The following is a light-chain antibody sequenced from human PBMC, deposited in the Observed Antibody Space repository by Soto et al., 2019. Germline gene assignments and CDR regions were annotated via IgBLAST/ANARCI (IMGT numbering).Light chain of an antibody. J-gene: IGKJ1*01. CDR3: QQYNNWPPAT. V-gene: IGKV3-15*01. CDR2: GAS. CDR1: QIVSSN. Sequence: EIVLTQSPGTLSLSPGERATLSCRASQIVSSNLAWYQQKPGQAPRLLIYGASTRATGIPARFSGSGSGTEFTLTISSLQSEDFAVYYCQQYNNWPPATFGQGTKVDIK.